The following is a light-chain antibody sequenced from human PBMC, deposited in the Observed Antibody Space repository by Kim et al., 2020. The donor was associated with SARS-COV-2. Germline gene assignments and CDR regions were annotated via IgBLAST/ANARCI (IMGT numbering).Light chain of an antibody. Sequence: ALGQTVRITCQGDRLRSYYASWYQQKPGQAPVLVIYGKNNRPSGIPDRFSGSSPGNTASLTITGAQAEDEADYYCNSRDSSGNHWVFGGGTQLTVL. CDR2: GKN. J-gene: IGLJ3*02. CDR1: RLRSYY. V-gene: IGLV3-19*01. CDR3: NSRDSSGNHWV.